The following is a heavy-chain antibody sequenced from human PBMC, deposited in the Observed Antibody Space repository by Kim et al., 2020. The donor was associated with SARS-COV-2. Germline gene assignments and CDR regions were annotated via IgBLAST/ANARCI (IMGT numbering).Heavy chain of an antibody. CDR2: ITDTGNVQ. V-gene: IGHV3-74*01. Sequence: GGSLRLSCTASGFTFSAYWMHWVRQAPGKGLVWVSRITDTGNVQSYADSVKGRFTSSRDNAKNTLYLQMNSLRAEDTAVYYCARDWGVADHDRRFDLWGRGTLVTVS. CDR1: GFTFSAYW. D-gene: IGHD3-16*01. J-gene: IGHJ2*01. CDR3: ARDWGVADHDRRFDL.